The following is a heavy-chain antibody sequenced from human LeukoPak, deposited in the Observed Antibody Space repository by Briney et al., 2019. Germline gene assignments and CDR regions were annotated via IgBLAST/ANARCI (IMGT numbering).Heavy chain of an antibody. J-gene: IGHJ4*02. CDR3: AKDSYYDSSGYYAL. Sequence: RGSLRLSCAASGFTFSSYAMSWVRQAPGKGLEWVSAISGSGGSTYYADSVKGRFTISRDNSKNTLYLQMNSLRAEDTAVYYCAKDSYYDSSGYYALWGQGTLVTVSS. V-gene: IGHV3-23*01. D-gene: IGHD3-22*01. CDR2: ISGSGGST. CDR1: GFTFSSYA.